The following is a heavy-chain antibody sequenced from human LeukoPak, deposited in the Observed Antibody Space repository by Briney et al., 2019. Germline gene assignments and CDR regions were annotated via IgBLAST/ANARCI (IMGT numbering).Heavy chain of an antibody. CDR2: ISYDGSNK. CDR1: GFTFSSYW. D-gene: IGHD3-22*01. CDR3: ARESYYYDSSGYYSRKPFDY. Sequence: GGSLRLSCAASGFTFSSYWMHWVRQAPGKGLEWVAVISYDGSNKYYADSVKGRFTISRDNSKNTLYLQMNSLRAEDTAVYYCARESYYYDSSGYYSRKPFDYWGQGTLVTVSS. V-gene: IGHV3-30*03. J-gene: IGHJ4*02.